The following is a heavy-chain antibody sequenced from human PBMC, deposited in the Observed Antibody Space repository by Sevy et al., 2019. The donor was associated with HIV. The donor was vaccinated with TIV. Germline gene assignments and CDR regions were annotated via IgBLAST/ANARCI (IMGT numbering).Heavy chain of an antibody. J-gene: IGHJ6*02. CDR3: ARKAIAAAGTMSNYYYGMDV. CDR2: INHSGST. CDR1: GGSFSGYY. V-gene: IGHV4-34*01. D-gene: IGHD6-13*01. Sequence: SETLSLTCAVHGGSFSGYYWSWIRQPPGKGLEWIGEINHSGSTNYNPSLKSRVTISVDTSKNQFSLKLSSVTAADTAVYYCARKAIAAAGTMSNYYYGMDVWGQGTTVTVSS.